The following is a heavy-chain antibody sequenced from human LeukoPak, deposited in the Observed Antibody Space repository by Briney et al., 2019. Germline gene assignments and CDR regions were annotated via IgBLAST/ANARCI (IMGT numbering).Heavy chain of an antibody. CDR1: GFTFSSYW. V-gene: IGHV3-7*01. Sequence: GGSLRLSCAAPGFTFSSYWMSWVRQAPGKGLEWVAHIKQDGSEKYYVDSVKGRFTISRDNAKNSLYLQMNSLRAEDTAVYYCARENFMITFGGVIVTGNDYWGQGTLVTVSS. CDR2: IKQDGSEK. D-gene: IGHD3-16*02. J-gene: IGHJ4*02. CDR3: ARENFMITFGGVIVTGNDY.